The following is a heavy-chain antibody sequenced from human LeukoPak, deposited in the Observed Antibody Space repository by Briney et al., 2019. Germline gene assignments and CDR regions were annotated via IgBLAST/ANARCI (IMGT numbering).Heavy chain of an antibody. Sequence: GASVKVSCKVSGYTLTELSMHWVRQAPGKGLEWMGGFDPEDGETIYAQKFQGRVTMTEDTSTDTAYMELSSLRSEDTAVYYCATGPLGSGTRRRWFDPWGQGTLVTVSS. J-gene: IGHJ5*02. V-gene: IGHV1-24*01. CDR2: FDPEDGET. CDR1: GYTLTELS. CDR3: ATGPLGSGTRRRWFDP. D-gene: IGHD3-10*01.